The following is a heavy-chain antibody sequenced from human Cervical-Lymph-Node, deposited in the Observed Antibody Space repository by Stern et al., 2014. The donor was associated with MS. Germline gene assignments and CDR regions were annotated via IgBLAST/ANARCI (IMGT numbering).Heavy chain of an antibody. CDR2: VYHSGSA. J-gene: IGHJ4*02. V-gene: IGHV4-4*02. D-gene: IGHD2-2*01. CDR1: GDSISNDNW. CDR3: ARDQGFQLMNS. Sequence: QLQESGPGLVRPSGTLSLTCAVSGDSISNDNWWSWVRQPPGKGLEWIGEVYHSGSANYDPSLKSRVTIPVDNSKNQFSLRLTSMTAADTAVYYCARDQGFQLMNSWGQGTLVIVSS.